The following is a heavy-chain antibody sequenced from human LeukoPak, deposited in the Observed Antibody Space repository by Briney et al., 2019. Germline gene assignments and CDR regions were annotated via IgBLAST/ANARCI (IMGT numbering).Heavy chain of an antibody. CDR3: ARDQEWELLPGVFDY. Sequence: GSSVKVSCKASGGTFSSYAISWVRQAPGQGLEWMGRIIPILGIANYAQKFQGRVTITADKSTSTAYMELSSLRSEDTAVYYCARDQEWELLPGVFDYWGQGTLVTVSS. V-gene: IGHV1-69*04. CDR1: GGTFSSYA. J-gene: IGHJ4*02. D-gene: IGHD1-26*01. CDR2: IIPILGIA.